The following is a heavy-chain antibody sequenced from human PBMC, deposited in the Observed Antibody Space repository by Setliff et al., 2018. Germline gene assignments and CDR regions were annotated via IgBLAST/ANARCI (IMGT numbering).Heavy chain of an antibody. CDR3: ARNIMIFGVLNTAEYFQH. Sequence: ASVKVSCKASGYTFTNYGITWVRQAPGQGLEWLGWIGVYSGNTYTAQRFQGRVSLTTDESTNTAYLELRGLRSDDTAVYYCARNIMIFGVLNTAEYFQHWGQGTLVTVSS. V-gene: IGHV1-18*01. D-gene: IGHD3-3*01. J-gene: IGHJ1*01. CDR2: IGVYSGNT. CDR1: GYTFTNYG.